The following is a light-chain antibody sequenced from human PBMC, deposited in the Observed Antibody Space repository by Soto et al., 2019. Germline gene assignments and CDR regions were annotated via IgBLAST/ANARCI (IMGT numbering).Light chain of an antibody. CDR2: GAS. CDR3: QRRSNWPPRFT. J-gene: IGKJ3*01. V-gene: IGKV3-15*01. Sequence: EIVMTQSPATLSVSPGGRATLSCRASQSISDTLAWYQQKPGQAPRLLIYGASTRAPGFPARFSGSGSGTDFTLTISSLQSEDFAVYYCQRRSNWPPRFTFGPGTKVDIK. CDR1: QSISDT.